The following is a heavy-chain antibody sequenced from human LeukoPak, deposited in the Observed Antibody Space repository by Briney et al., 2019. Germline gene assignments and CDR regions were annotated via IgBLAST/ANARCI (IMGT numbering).Heavy chain of an antibody. V-gene: IGHV1-8*03. Sequence: ASVKVSCKASGYTFINYDINWVRQAPGQGLEWMGWVSPNSGNTGYAQKFQGRVTITRNTSISTAYMELSSLRSEDTAVYYCARDLGGDVPAALKGYYYYYMDVWGKRTTVTVSS. CDR2: VSPNSGNT. CDR1: GYTFINYD. D-gene: IGHD2-2*01. J-gene: IGHJ6*03. CDR3: ARDLGGDVPAALKGYYYYYMDV.